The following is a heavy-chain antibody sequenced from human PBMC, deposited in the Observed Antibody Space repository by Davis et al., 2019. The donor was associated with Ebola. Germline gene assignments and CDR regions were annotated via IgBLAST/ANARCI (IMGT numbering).Heavy chain of an antibody. D-gene: IGHD3-3*01. CDR2: IKQDGSEK. CDR1: GFTFNKYW. CDR3: AKDRRRFLEGLGFDP. V-gene: IGHV3-7*01. Sequence: GESLKISCAASGFTFNKYWMSWVRQAPGKGLEWVANIKQDGSEKYYVDSVKGRFTFSRDNSKNTLYLQMNSLRAEDTAVYYCAKDRRRFLEGLGFDPWGQGTLVTVSS. J-gene: IGHJ5*02.